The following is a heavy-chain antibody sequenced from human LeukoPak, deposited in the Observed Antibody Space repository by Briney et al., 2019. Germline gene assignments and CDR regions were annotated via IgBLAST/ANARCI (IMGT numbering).Heavy chain of an antibody. CDR1: GFTFSSYS. D-gene: IGHD2-2*02. CDR3: ARGEYQLLYVLDY. V-gene: IGHV3-21*01. CDR2: ISSISSYI. Sequence: PGGSLRLPCAASGFTFSSYSMNWVRQAPGKGLEWVSSISSISSYIYYADSVKGRFTISRDKAKNSLYLQMNSLRAEDTSVYYCARGEYQLLYVLDYWGQGTLVTVSS. J-gene: IGHJ4*02.